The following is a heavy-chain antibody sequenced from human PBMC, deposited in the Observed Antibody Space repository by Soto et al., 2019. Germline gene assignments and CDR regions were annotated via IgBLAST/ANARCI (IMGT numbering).Heavy chain of an antibody. Sequence: QVQLLQSGPEVKKTGSSVKVSCKASGGAFNTFGFSWVRQAPGQGLEWMGGIIPSFRTANYAQKFQDRVTITADESTSTVYMDLRSLRSEDTAKYYCARSPPMDSGDKYFYDFWGQGALVTVSS. CDR1: GGAFNTFG. D-gene: IGHD4-17*01. CDR3: ARSPPMDSGDKYFYDF. V-gene: IGHV1-69*01. CDR2: IIPSFRTA. J-gene: IGHJ4*02.